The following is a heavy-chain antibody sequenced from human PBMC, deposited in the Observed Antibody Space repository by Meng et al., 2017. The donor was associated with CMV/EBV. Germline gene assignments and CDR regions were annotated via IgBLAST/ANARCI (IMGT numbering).Heavy chain of an antibody. D-gene: IGHD5-24*01. CDR2: IYWNDDK. CDR1: FSLRTSGVG. V-gene: IGHV2-5*01. Sequence: FSLRTSGVGVCWRRPPPGKALGWLAIIYWNDDKRYSPSLKSRLTIAKDTTKNQVVITMTNMDPVDTATYYCAQSPPDVEMATISFDYWGQGTLVTVSS. CDR3: AQSPPDVEMATISFDY. J-gene: IGHJ4*02.